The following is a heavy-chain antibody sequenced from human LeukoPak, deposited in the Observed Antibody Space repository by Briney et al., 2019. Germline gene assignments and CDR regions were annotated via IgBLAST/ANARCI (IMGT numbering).Heavy chain of an antibody. CDR3: ARPSFTYYDFWSGYPYYFDY. CDR2: IDYRGST. Sequence: PSETLSLTCTVSGGSIGSGGYYWSWIRQHPGKALEWLGYIDYRGSTYYNASLKSRLTISLDMSKNQMSLKLRSVTAADTAVYYCARPSFTYYDFWSGYPYYFDYWGQGTLVTVSS. J-gene: IGHJ4*02. D-gene: IGHD3-3*01. V-gene: IGHV4-31*03. CDR1: GGSIGSGGYY.